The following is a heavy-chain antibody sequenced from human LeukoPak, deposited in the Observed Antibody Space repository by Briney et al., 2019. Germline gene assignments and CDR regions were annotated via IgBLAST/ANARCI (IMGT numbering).Heavy chain of an antibody. D-gene: IGHD4/OR15-4a*01. CDR1: GFSLSTSGGG. CDR3: AHKGRLWTNYYFDY. Sequence: KESGPTLVKPTQTLTLTCTFSGFSLSTSGGGVGWIRQPPGKALEWLALIYWDDDKRYSPSLKSRLTITKDTSKNQVVLTVTNMDPVDTATYYCAHKGRLWTNYYFDYWGQGTLVTVSS. J-gene: IGHJ4*02. V-gene: IGHV2-5*02. CDR2: IYWDDDK.